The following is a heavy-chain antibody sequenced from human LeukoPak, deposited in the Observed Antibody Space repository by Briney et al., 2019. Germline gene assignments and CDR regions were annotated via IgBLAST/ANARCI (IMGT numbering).Heavy chain of an antibody. J-gene: IGHJ6*03. Sequence: PSETLSLTCTVSGGSISSYYWSWIRQPPGKGLEWIGYIYYSGSTNYNPSLKSRVTISVDTSKNQFSLRLRSVTAADTAVYYCARKYGDHYYYYYMDVWGKGTTVTVSS. CDR3: ARKYGDHYYYYYMDV. CDR1: GGSISSYY. V-gene: IGHV4-59*01. D-gene: IGHD4-17*01. CDR2: IYYSGST.